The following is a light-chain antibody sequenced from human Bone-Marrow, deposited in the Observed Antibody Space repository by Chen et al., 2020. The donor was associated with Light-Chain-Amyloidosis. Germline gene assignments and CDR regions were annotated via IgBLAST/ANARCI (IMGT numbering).Light chain of an antibody. V-gene: IGKV4-1*01. Sequence: DIVMTQPPDSLPVSLGGRATINCKSSQSILFSSNSENYLAWYQKQPGQPPILLIYWASTRESGVPDRFSGSGSGTDFTLTISSLQAEDVAVYYCQQYYSAPWTFGQGTKVDVK. J-gene: IGKJ1*01. CDR3: QQYYSAPWT. CDR1: QSILFSSNSENY. CDR2: WAS.